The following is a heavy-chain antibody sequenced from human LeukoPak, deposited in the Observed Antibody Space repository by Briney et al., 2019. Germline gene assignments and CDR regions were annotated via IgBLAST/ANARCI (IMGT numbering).Heavy chain of an antibody. D-gene: IGHD6-6*01. CDR1: GFPFSRWW. V-gene: IGHV3-7*01. Sequence: PGGSLRLSCAASGFPFSRWWMSWVRQAPGKGLEWVANINEDRSEEYYVDSVKGRFTVSRDNAKNSLYLQANSLRVEDTALYYCVQYSDGRYDGYDYWGQGTLVTVSS. CDR2: INEDRSEE. J-gene: IGHJ4*02. CDR3: VQYSDGRYDGYDY.